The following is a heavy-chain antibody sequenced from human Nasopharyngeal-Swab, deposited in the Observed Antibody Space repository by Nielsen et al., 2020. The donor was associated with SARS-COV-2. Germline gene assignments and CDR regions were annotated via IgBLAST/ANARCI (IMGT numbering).Heavy chain of an antibody. D-gene: IGHD2-2*01. Sequence: GGSLRLSCAASGFTFSSYWMSWVRQAPGKGPEWVANIKQDGSEKYYVDSVKGRFTISRDSAKNSLYLQMNSLRAEDTAVYYCARGPHCSSTSCYESEYFQHWGQGTLVTVSS. J-gene: IGHJ1*01. CDR3: ARGPHCSSTSCYESEYFQH. CDR2: IKQDGSEK. V-gene: IGHV3-7*01. CDR1: GFTFSSYW.